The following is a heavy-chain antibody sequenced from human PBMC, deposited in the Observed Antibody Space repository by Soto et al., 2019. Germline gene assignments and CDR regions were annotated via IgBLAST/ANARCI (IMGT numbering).Heavy chain of an antibody. J-gene: IGHJ5*02. CDR2: IIPIFGTA. V-gene: IGHV1-69*13. Sequence: GASVKVSCKASGGTFSSYAISWVRQAPGQGLEWMGGIIPIFGTANYAQKFQGRVTITADESTSTAYMELSSLRSEDTAVYYCAINQGGGSDSYTWFDPWGQGTLVTVSS. D-gene: IGHD3-10*01. CDR3: AINQGGGSDSYTWFDP. CDR1: GGTFSSYA.